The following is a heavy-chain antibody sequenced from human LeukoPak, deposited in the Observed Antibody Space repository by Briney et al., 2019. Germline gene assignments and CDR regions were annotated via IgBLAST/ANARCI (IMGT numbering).Heavy chain of an antibody. V-gene: IGHV3-7*03. Sequence: PGGSLRLSCRDSLEWMSWVRKASGKGLEWVATINHDGGETYYVDSVRGRFTIFRDNAKNSMCLQMTSLRAEDTAVYFCVRGDLDHWGQGTLITVSS. J-gene: IGHJ4*02. D-gene: IGHD1-1*01. CDR3: VRGDLDH. CDR1: LEW. CDR2: INHDGGET.